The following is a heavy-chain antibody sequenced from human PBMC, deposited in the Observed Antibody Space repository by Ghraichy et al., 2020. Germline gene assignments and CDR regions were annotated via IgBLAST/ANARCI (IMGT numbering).Heavy chain of an antibody. V-gene: IGHV4-34*01. D-gene: IGHD3-22*01. CDR3: ARGGRYYYDSSGLRGRSYYYYGMDV. J-gene: IGHJ6*02. Sequence: SETLSLTCAVYGGSFSGYYWSWIRQPPGKGLEWIGEINHSGSTNYNPSLKSRVTISVDTSKNQFSLKLSSVTAADTAVYYCARGGRYYYDSSGLRGRSYYYYGMDVWGQGTTVTVSS. CDR1: GGSFSGYY. CDR2: INHSGST.